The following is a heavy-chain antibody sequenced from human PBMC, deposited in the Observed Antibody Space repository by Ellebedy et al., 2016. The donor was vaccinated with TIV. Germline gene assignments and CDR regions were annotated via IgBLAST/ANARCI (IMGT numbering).Heavy chain of an antibody. Sequence: AASVKVSCKASGGTFSSYAISWVRQAPGQGLEWMGGIIPIFGTANYAQKFQGRVTITADESTSTAYMELSSLRSEDTAVYYCARAVDTAMMYYYYGMDVWGQGTTVTVSS. CDR2: IIPIFGTA. V-gene: IGHV1-69*13. D-gene: IGHD5-18*01. CDR3: ARAVDTAMMYYYYGMDV. CDR1: GGTFSSYA. J-gene: IGHJ6*02.